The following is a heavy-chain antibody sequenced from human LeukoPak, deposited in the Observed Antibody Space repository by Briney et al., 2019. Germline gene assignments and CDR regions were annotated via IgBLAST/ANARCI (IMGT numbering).Heavy chain of an antibody. V-gene: IGHV4-31*03. CDR2: IYYSGST. CDR1: GGSISSGGYY. J-gene: IGHJ4*02. Sequence: PSETLSLTCTVSGGSISSGGYYWRWIRQHPGKGLEWIGYIYYSGSTYYNPSLKSRVTISVDTSKNQFSLKLSSVTAADTAVYYCARGAGVSGRYYYDSSGYSYADYWSQGTLVTVSS. D-gene: IGHD3-22*01. CDR3: ARGAGVSGRYYYDSSGYSYADY.